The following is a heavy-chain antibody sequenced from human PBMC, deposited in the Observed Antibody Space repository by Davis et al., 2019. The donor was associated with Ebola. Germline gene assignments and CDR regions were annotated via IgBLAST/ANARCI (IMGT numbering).Heavy chain of an antibody. J-gene: IGHJ6*02. CDR1: GFTFSSYE. CDR3: AKSYAPPDVYGYGMDV. CDR2: ISSSGSTI. Sequence: GGSLRLSCAASGFTFSSYEMNWVRQAPGKGLEWVSYISSSGSTIYYADSVKGRFTISRDNAKNSLYLQMNSLRAEDTAVYYCAKSYAPPDVYGYGMDVWGQGTTVTVSS. V-gene: IGHV3-48*03. D-gene: IGHD5/OR15-5a*01.